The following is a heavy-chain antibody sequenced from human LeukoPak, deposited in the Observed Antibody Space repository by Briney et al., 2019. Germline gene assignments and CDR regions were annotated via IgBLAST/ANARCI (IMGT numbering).Heavy chain of an antibody. V-gene: IGHV3-21*01. CDR1: GFTFRSYS. CDR3: AGGGSYLGYYFDY. D-gene: IGHD1-26*01. J-gene: IGHJ4*02. Sequence: GGSLRLSCAASGFTFRSYSMNWVRQAPGKGLEWVSSISSSSSYIYYADSVKGRFTISSDNAKNSLYLQMNSLRAEDTAVYYCAGGGSYLGYYFDYWGQGTLVTVSS. CDR2: ISSSSSYI.